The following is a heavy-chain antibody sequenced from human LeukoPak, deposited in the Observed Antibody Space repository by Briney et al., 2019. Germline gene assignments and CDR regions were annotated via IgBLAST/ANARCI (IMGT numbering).Heavy chain of an antibody. Sequence: GGSLRLSCAASGFTVSSNYMSWVRQPPGKGLEWVSVIYSGGSTYYADSVKGRFTISRDNSKNTLYLQMNSLRAEDTAVYYCARDGLQDDYDAFDIWGQGTMVTVSS. D-gene: IGHD5-24*01. CDR2: IYSGGST. J-gene: IGHJ3*02. V-gene: IGHV3-66*02. CDR3: ARDGLQDDYDAFDI. CDR1: GFTVSSNY.